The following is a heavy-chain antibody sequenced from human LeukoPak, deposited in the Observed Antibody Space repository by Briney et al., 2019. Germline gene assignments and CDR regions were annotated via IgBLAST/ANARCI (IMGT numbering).Heavy chain of an antibody. D-gene: IGHD6-19*01. CDR3: ARMEQWGGYYYYGMDV. CDR1: GFTFSSYG. Sequence: PGGSLRLSCAASGFTFSSYGMHWVRQAPGKGLEWVAVISYDGSNKYYADSVKGRFTISRDNSKNTLYLQMNSLRAEDTAVYYCARMEQWGGYYYYGMDVWGQGTTVTVSS. CDR2: ISYDGSNK. J-gene: IGHJ6*02. V-gene: IGHV3-30*03.